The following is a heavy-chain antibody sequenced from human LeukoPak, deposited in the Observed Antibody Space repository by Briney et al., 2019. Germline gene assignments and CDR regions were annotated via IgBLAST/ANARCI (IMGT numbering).Heavy chain of an antibody. CDR3: ARDHWLLRAFDI. Sequence: PGGSLRLSCAASGFTFSDFHMSWIRQAPGKGLEWVSYISSGGTIYYADSVKSRFTISRDNAKTSLYLQVNSLTGEDTAVYFCARDHWLLRAFDIWGQGTMVTVSS. CDR2: ISSGGTI. CDR1: GFTFSDFH. D-gene: IGHD3-9*01. V-gene: IGHV3-11*01. J-gene: IGHJ3*02.